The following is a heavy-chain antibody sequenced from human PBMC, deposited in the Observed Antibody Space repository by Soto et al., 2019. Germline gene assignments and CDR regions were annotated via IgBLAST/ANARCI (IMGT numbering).Heavy chain of an antibody. CDR3: AKEPRPSMVRGVLYYYGMDV. V-gene: IGHV3-30*18. D-gene: IGHD3-10*01. Sequence: GGSLRLSCAASGFTFGSYGMHWVRQAPGKGLEWVAVISYDGSNKYYADSVKGRFTISRDNSKNTLYLQMNSLRAEDTAVYYCAKEPRPSMVRGVLYYYGMDVWGQGTTVNVSS. CDR2: ISYDGSNK. J-gene: IGHJ6*02. CDR1: GFTFGSYG.